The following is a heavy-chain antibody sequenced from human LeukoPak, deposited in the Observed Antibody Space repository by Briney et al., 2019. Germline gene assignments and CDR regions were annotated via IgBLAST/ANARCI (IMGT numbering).Heavy chain of an antibody. CDR1: GFTFRDYW. V-gene: IGHV3-74*01. D-gene: IGHD3-9*01. J-gene: IGHJ6*02. CDR2: IYGDGSGT. Sequence: GGSLRLSCVVSGFTFRDYWMHWVRQAPGKGLVWVSRIYGDGSGTAYADSVKGRFTISRDNAKNTLYLQVNSLRAEDTAVYYCAREPLKYFDSYYGLDVWVQGTTVTVSS. CDR3: AREPLKYFDSYYGLDV.